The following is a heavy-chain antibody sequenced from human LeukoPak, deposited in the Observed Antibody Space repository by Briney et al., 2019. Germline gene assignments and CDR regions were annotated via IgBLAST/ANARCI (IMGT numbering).Heavy chain of an antibody. Sequence: GGSLRLSCAASGFTFSSYAMHWVRQAPGKGLEWVAVISYDGNNKYYADSVKGRFTISRDNSKNTLYLQMNSLRAEDTAVYYCARDSIVGATWGQGTLVTVSS. CDR2: ISYDGNNK. CDR3: ARDSIVGAT. D-gene: IGHD1-26*01. J-gene: IGHJ4*02. V-gene: IGHV3-30-3*01. CDR1: GFTFSSYA.